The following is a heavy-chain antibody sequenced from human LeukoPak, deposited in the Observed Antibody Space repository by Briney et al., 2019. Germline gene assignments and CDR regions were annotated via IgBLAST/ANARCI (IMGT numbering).Heavy chain of an antibody. CDR2: IYYSGST. CDR3: ARSSYLGYSNFDP. V-gene: IGHV4-59*01. Sequence: SETLSLTCTVSGGSISSYYWSWIRQPPGKGLEWIGYIYYSGSTNYNPSLKSRVTISVDTSKNQFSLKLSSVTAADTAVYYCARSSYLGYSNFDPWGQGTLVTVSS. D-gene: IGHD5-12*01. J-gene: IGHJ5*02. CDR1: GGSISSYY.